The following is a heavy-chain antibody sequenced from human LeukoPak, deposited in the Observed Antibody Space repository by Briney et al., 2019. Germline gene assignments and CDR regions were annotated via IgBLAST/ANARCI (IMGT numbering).Heavy chain of an antibody. J-gene: IGHJ4*02. CDR1: GGSISTYN. Sequence: SETLSLTCTVSGGSISTYNWTWIRQPPGKGLEWIGYIYYTGSSNYNPSLKSRVTISLDTSKNQFSLKLSSVTAADTAMYYCATCDVGVCDYWGQGTLVTVSS. CDR3: ATCDVGVCDY. CDR2: IYYTGSS. D-gene: IGHD1-26*01. V-gene: IGHV4-59*01.